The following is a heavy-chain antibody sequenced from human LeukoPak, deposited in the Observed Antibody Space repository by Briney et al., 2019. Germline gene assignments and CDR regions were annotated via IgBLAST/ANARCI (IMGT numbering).Heavy chain of an antibody. CDR3: ARRHCNNNNCFLVDY. CDR2: ITSDSAI. Sequence: PGGYLRLSCAASGFTFSDYYMRWIRQAPGTGLEWVSYITSDSAIFYADSVKGRFTISRDNAKNSLYLQMNSLRAEDTAVYYCARRHCNNNNCFLVDYWGQGTLVTVSS. D-gene: IGHD2/OR15-2a*01. V-gene: IGHV3-11*01. J-gene: IGHJ4*02. CDR1: GFTFSDYY.